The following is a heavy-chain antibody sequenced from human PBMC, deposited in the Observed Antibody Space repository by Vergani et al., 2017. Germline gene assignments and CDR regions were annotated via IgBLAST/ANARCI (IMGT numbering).Heavy chain of an antibody. J-gene: IGHJ6*02. D-gene: IGHD6-13*01. CDR3: AKARRPTSIAAAPDV. CDR2: ISSSGRTV. Sequence: QGQLEESGGGLVKAGGSLRLSCAASGFTFSDYYMTWIRQGPGKGLECVSFISSSGRTVQYADSVKGRFTISRDNAKNSLYLQMNSLRAEDMALYYCAKARRPTSIAAAPDVWGQGTTVTVSS. V-gene: IGHV3-11*01. CDR1: GFTFSDYY.